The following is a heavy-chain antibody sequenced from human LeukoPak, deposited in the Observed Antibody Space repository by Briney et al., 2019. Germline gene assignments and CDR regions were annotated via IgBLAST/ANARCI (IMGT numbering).Heavy chain of an antibody. V-gene: IGHV3-66*02. CDR2: IYSGGST. CDR3: ASDLWFGELFGLDP. J-gene: IGHJ5*02. D-gene: IGHD3-10*01. CDR1: GFTVSSNY. Sequence: PGGSLRLSCAASGFTVSSNYMSWVRQAPGKGLEWVSVIYSGGSTYYADSVKGRFTISRDNSKNTLYLQMNSLRAEDTAVYYCASDLWFGELFGLDPWGQGTLVTVSS.